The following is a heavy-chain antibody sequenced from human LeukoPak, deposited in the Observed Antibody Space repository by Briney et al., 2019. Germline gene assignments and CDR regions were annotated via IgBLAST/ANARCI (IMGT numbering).Heavy chain of an antibody. CDR2: FDPEDGET. Sequence: ASVKVSCKASGYTFTGYYMHWVRQAPGKGLEWMGGFDPEDGETIYAQKFQGRVTMTENTSTDTAYMELSSLRSEDTAVYYCATFRQTYDILTGYLIGPFDYWGQGTLVTVSS. J-gene: IGHJ4*02. D-gene: IGHD3-9*01. CDR3: ATFRQTYDILTGYLIGPFDY. CDR1: GYTFTGYY. V-gene: IGHV1-24*01.